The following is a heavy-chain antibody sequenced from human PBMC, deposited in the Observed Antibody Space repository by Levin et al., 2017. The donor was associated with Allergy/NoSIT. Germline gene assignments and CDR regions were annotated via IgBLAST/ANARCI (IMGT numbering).Heavy chain of an antibody. J-gene: IGHJ5*01. CDR1: GYTINSYW. Sequence: GGSLRLSCQASGYTINSYWIAWVRQLPGKGLEWMAIIYPDDSDVRYNPSSQGQVIASADNSIKTPYSQWSSLTPADSGTYYCARWGGLSRERGFDFWGQGTLVTVS. D-gene: IGHD1-1*01. V-gene: IGHV5-51*01. CDR3: ARWGGLSRERGFDF. CDR2: IYPDDSDV.